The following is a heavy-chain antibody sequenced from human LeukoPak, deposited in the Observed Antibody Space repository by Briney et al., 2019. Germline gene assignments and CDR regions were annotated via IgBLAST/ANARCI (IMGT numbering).Heavy chain of an antibody. J-gene: IGHJ4*02. V-gene: IGHV3-23*01. Sequence: PGGSLRLSCAASGFTFSSYGMSWVRQAPGKGLEWVSAISGSGGSTYYADSVKGRFTISRDNAKNSLYLQMNSLRVEDTALYYCARGLVTLDYWGQGTLVTVSS. D-gene: IGHD2-21*02. CDR2: ISGSGGST. CDR3: ARGLVTLDY. CDR1: GFTFSSYG.